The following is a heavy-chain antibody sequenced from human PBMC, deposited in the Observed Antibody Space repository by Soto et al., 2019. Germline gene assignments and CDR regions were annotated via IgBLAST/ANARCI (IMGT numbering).Heavy chain of an antibody. V-gene: IGHV4-31*03. CDR1: GGSISSGGYY. D-gene: IGHD2-2*01. CDR2: IYYSGST. CDR3: ARSGYCSSTSCYLDY. J-gene: IGHJ4*02. Sequence: SETLSLTCTVSGGSISSGGYYWSWIRQHPGKGLEWIGYIYYSGSTYYNPSLKSRVTISVDTSKNQFSLKLSSVTAADTAVYYCARSGYCSSTSCYLDYWGQGTLVTVSS.